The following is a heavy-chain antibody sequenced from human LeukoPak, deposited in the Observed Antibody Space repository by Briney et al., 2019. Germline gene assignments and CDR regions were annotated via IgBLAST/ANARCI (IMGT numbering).Heavy chain of an antibody. Sequence: SVKVSCKASGGTFSSYAISWVRQAPGQGLEWMGGIIPIFGTANYAQKFQGRVTITTDESTSTAYMELSSLRSEDTAAYYCARDARYCSGGSCPYYMDVWGKGTTVTVSS. V-gene: IGHV1-69*05. CDR3: ARDARYCSGGSCPYYMDV. CDR1: GGTFSSYA. D-gene: IGHD2-15*01. CDR2: IIPIFGTA. J-gene: IGHJ6*03.